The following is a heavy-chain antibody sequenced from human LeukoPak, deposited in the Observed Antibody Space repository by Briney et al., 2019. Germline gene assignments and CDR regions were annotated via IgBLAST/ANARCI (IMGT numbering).Heavy chain of an antibody. CDR2: INYSGST. CDR3: ARLSTDNVVLPGAMAYYFDC. Sequence: PSETLSLTCTVSAGAITSQYWSWIRQSPGKGLESIGYINYSGSTSYNPSLKSRVAISVDTSKNQFSLKLSSVTAADTARYFCARLSTDNVVLPGAMAYYFDCWGRGTLVTVSS. J-gene: IGHJ4*02. V-gene: IGHV4-59*08. CDR1: AGAITSQY. D-gene: IGHD2-2*01.